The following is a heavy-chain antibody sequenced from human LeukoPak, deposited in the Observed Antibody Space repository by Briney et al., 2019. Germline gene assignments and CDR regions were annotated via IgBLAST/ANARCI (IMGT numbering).Heavy chain of an antibody. J-gene: IGHJ4*02. Sequence: PGGSLRLSCAASGFTFSSYWMSWVRQAPGKGLDGVANIKQDGSERYYVDSVKGRFTISRDNAKNSPYLQMNRLRAEDTAVYYCARVGCSSTSCYFVFDYWGQGTLVTVSS. CDR2: IKQDGSER. CDR1: GFTFSSYW. CDR3: ARVGCSSTSCYFVFDY. D-gene: IGHD2-2*01. V-gene: IGHV3-7*01.